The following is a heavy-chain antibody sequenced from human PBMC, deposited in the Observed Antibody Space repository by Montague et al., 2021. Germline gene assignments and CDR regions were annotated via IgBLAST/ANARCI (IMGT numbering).Heavy chain of an antibody. V-gene: IGHV4-38-2*02. CDR3: ARERDRYYYMDI. Sequence: SQTLSLTCTVSRSLINSDYYCGWIRQPPGKGLEWMGSVSHGGRTYYNPSLKSRVTISVDTSNSHFSLKLSSVTAADTAMYYCARERDRYYYMDIWGKGTTITVSS. CDR2: VSHGGRT. CDR1: RSLINSDYY. J-gene: IGHJ6*03.